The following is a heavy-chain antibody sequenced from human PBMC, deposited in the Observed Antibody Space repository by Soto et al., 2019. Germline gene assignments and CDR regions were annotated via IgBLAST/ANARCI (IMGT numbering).Heavy chain of an antibody. J-gene: IGHJ4*02. D-gene: IGHD4-17*01. Sequence: SETLSLTCTVSGGSVSSGSYYWSWIRQHPGRGLEWIGYIYYTGNTYYNPSLKSRLAISVDTSKNQFSLKLSSVTAADTAVYYCARDYGDYSFDYWGQGTLVTVSS. V-gene: IGHV4-31*03. CDR3: ARDYGDYSFDY. CDR1: GGSVSSGSYY. CDR2: IYYTGNT.